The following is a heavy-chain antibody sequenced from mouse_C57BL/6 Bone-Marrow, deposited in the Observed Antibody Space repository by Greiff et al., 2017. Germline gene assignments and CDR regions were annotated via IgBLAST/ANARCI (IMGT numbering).Heavy chain of an antibody. CDR1: GYTFTSYW. CDR2: IDPSDSYT. D-gene: IGHD1-2*01. V-gene: IGHV1-59*01. Sequence: VQLQQPGAELVRPGTSVQLSCKASGYTFTSYWMHWVKQRPGQGLEWIGVIDPSDSYTNYNQKFKGKATLTVDTSSSTAYMQLSSLTSEDSAVYYCARLLRRWYFDVWGTGTTVTVSS. CDR3: ARLLRRWYFDV. J-gene: IGHJ1*03.